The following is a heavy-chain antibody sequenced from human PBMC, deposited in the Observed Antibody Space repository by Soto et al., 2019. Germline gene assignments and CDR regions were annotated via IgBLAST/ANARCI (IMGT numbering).Heavy chain of an antibody. D-gene: IGHD2-21*01. CDR2: TYYRSKWYN. V-gene: IGHV6-1*01. J-gene: IGHJ6*02. CDR1: GDSVSSNSAA. CDR3: ARVERVNGMDF. Sequence: SQTLSLTCAISGDSVSSNSAAWTWIGQSPSRGLEWLGRTYYRSKWYNDYAPSVKSRITFNPDTSKNQFSLQLSSVTPEDAAVYFCARVERVNGMDFWGQGTTVTVSS.